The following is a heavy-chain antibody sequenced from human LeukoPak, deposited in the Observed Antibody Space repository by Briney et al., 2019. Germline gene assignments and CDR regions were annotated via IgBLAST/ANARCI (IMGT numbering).Heavy chain of an antibody. Sequence: PGGSLRLSCAASGFTFSSYSMNWVRQAPGKGLEWVSYISSSSSTIYYADSVKGRFTISRDNAKNSLYLQMNSLRAEDTAVYYCATGSGVVMTPYYYYMDVWGKGTTVTISS. CDR3: ATGSGVVMTPYYYYMDV. V-gene: IGHV3-48*01. CDR1: GFTFSSYS. J-gene: IGHJ6*03. D-gene: IGHD3-3*01. CDR2: ISSSSSTI.